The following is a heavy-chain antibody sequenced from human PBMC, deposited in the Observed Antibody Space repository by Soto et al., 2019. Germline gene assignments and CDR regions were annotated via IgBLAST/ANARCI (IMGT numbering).Heavy chain of an antibody. CDR1: GFTFSSYV. D-gene: IGHD4-17*01. Sequence: EVQLLESGGGLVQPGGSLRLSCAASGFTFSSYVMSWVRQAPGKGLEWVSAISGSGCSTYYADSVKGRFTISRDNSKNTLYLQMNSLRAEDTAVYYCTRQTTVIYVSYWGQRTMVTVSS. V-gene: IGHV3-23*01. J-gene: IGHJ4*02. CDR2: ISGSGCST. CDR3: TRQTTVIYVSY.